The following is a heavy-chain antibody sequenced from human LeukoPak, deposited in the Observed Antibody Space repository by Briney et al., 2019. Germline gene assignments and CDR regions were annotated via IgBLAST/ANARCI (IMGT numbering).Heavy chain of an antibody. V-gene: IGHV1-18*01. J-gene: IGHJ4*02. Sequence: GASVKVSCKASGYTFTSYGISWVRQAPGQGLEWMGWISAYNGNTNYAQKLQGRVTMTTDTSTSTAYMELRSLGSDDTAVYYCARDDHGRWLVPGLYDYWGQGTLVTVSS. CDR1: GYTFTSYG. D-gene: IGHD6-19*01. CDR3: ARDDHGRWLVPGLYDY. CDR2: ISAYNGNT.